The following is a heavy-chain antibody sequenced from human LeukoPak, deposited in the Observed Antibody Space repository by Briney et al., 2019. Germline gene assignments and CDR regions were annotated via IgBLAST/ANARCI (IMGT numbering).Heavy chain of an antibody. J-gene: IGHJ4*02. CDR3: ARAPMVITTVVDY. CDR1: GFTFSSHS. Sequence: GGSLRLSCAASGFTFSSHSMNWVRQAPGKGLEWVSSISSSSSYIYYADSVKGRFTISRDNAKNSLYLQMNSLRAEDTAVYYCARAPMVITTVVDYWGQGTLVTVSS. CDR2: ISSSSSYI. V-gene: IGHV3-21*01. D-gene: IGHD3-22*01.